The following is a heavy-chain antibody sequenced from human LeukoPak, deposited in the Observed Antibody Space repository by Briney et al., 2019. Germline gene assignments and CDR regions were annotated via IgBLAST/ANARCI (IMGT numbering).Heavy chain of an antibody. CDR2: IKRKGDDGTI. CDR1: GFSFSNAW. D-gene: IGHD3/OR15-3a*01. Sequence: GGSLRLSCAASGFSFSNAWMSWVRQAPGKGLEWVGRIKRKGDDGTIDYAAPVKGRLTISRDDSRNTLYLQMDSLKSEDTAVYYCTAGTGRSDFDYWGQGTLVTVSS. V-gene: IGHV3-15*01. CDR3: TAGTGRSDFDY. J-gene: IGHJ4*02.